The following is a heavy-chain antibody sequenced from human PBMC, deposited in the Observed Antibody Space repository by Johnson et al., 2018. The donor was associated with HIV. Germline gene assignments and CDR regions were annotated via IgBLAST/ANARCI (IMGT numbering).Heavy chain of an antibody. V-gene: IGHV3-9*01. CDR2: LTWNSGRK. Sequence: VQLVESGGRLVQPGRSLRLSCAASGFSFDDYAMHWVRQVPGKGLEWVAGLTWNSGRKGYADSVKGRFTIYRDNAKNSLYLQMNSLKPEDTALYYCTKGIVVGTPHDAFDIWGQGTMVTVSS. J-gene: IGHJ3*02. D-gene: IGHD2-15*01. CDR1: GFSFDDYA. CDR3: TKGIVVGTPHDAFDI.